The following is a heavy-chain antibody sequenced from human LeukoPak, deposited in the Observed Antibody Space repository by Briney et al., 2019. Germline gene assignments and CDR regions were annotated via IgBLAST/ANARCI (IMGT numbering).Heavy chain of an antibody. J-gene: IGHJ4*02. D-gene: IGHD6-13*01. CDR2: INPNSGGT. Sequence: ASVKVSCKASGYTFTGYYMHWVRQAPGQGLEWMGWINPNSGGTNYAQKFQGWVTMTRDTSISTAYMELSRLRSDDTAVYYCAAGDLVDPRGIPAAMWGQGTLVTVSS. CDR3: AAGDLVDPRGIPAAM. V-gene: IGHV1-2*04. CDR1: GYTFTGYY.